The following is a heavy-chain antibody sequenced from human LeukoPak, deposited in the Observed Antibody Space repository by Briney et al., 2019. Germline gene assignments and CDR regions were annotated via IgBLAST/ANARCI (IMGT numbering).Heavy chain of an antibody. CDR3: ARVAVERLYHYDTSGYHLDY. V-gene: IGHV3-53*01. J-gene: IGHJ4*02. Sequence: GGSLGLSCAASGFIVSTNYMSWVRQAPGKGLEWVSVIYSGGTTYYADFVKGRFTISRDNSKNTLYLQMNSLRAEDTAVYYCARVAVERLYHYDTSGYHLDYWGQGTLVTVSS. D-gene: IGHD3-22*01. CDR2: IYSGGTT. CDR1: GFIVSTNY.